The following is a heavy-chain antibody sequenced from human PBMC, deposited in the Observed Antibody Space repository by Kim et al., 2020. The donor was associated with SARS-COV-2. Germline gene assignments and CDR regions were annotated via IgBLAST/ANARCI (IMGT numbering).Heavy chain of an antibody. J-gene: IGHJ3*02. Sequence: GGSLRLSCAASGFTFTRYWMRWVRQAPGKGLEWVAYINQDVREKYYVDSVKGRFTISRDNAKNSLYLQMNILRAEDTAVYDCVRDHRGDASYIWGQGTMV. CDR3: VRDHRGDASYI. CDR1: GFTFTRYW. V-gene: IGHV3-7*01. D-gene: IGHD3-16*01. CDR2: INQDVREK.